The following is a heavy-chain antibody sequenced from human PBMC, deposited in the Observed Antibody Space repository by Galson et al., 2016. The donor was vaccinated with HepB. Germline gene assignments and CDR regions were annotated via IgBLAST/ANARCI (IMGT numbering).Heavy chain of an antibody. J-gene: IGHJ6*02. V-gene: IGHV5-10-1*01. Sequence: QSGAEVKKPGESLRISCKDSGYSFSTYWIIWVRQMPGKGLEWMGRIDPSDSYTNYSPSFQGHVTISADKSISTAYLQWSSLKASDTGIYYCARQGSSAGELYYYYGMEGWGQGTTVTVSS. CDR3: ARQGSSAGELYYYYGMEG. CDR1: GYSFSTYW. CDR2: IDPSDSYT. D-gene: IGHD2-15*01.